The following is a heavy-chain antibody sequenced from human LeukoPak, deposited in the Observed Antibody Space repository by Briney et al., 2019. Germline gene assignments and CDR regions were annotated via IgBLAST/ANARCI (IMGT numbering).Heavy chain of an antibody. D-gene: IGHD6-19*01. CDR3: AKERLSGVVVAGYGMDV. CDR2: ITCSGGST. Sequence: PGGSLRLSCAASGFTLSSYAMSWVRQAPGKGLEWVSAITCSGGSTYYADSVKGRFTISRENSKNTLYLQTNSLRAEDTAVYYCAKERLSGVVVAGYGMDVWGQGTTITVSS. J-gene: IGHJ6*02. V-gene: IGHV3-23*01. CDR1: GFTLSSYA.